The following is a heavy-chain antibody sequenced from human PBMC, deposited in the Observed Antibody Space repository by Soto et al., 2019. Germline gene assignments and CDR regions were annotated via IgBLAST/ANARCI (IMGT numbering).Heavy chain of an antibody. J-gene: IGHJ6*02. CDR3: ARRSYDGMDV. CDR2: IYHSGST. V-gene: IGHV4-4*02. CDR1: GGSIISSNW. Sequence: QVQLQESGPGLVKPSGTLSLTCAVSGGSIISSNWWSWVRQPPGKGLEWIGEIYHSGSTHYIPSLACRVTISLDKSKNQFALKLNSVTAADTAVYYCARRSYDGMDVWGQGTTVTVSS.